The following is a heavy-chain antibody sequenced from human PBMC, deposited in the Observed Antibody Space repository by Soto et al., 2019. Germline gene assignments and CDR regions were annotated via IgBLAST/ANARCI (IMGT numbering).Heavy chain of an antibody. CDR1: GFTLSDYY. D-gene: IGHD2-15*01. CDR2: ISSSGTGI. J-gene: IGHJ3*01. CDR3: ARSYSDAFEF. V-gene: IGHV3-11*01. Sequence: PGGTLRLSCAASGFTLSDYYMSWIRQAPGKGLERVSYISSSGTGIYYADSMKGRFTISRDNAKKSLYLQRRNLRSEDTAVTYCARSYSDAFEFWGQATMGTAS.